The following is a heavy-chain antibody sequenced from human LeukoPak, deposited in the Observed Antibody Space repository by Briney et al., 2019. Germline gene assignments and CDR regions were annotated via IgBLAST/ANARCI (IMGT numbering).Heavy chain of an antibody. J-gene: IGHJ4*02. D-gene: IGHD6-13*01. CDR2: INPSGGST. CDR1: GYTFTSYY. CDR3: ARDQAAYGSSSSSDY. Sequence: ASVKVSCKASGYTFTSYYMHWVRQAPGQVLEWMGIINPSGGSTSYAQKFQGRVTMTRDTSTSTVYMELSSLRSEDTAVYYCARDQAAYGSSSSSDYWGQGTLVTVSS. V-gene: IGHV1-46*01.